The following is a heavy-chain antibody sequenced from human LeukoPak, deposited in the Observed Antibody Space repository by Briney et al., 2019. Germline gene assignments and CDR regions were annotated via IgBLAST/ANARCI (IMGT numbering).Heavy chain of an antibody. V-gene: IGHV3-7*01. CDR3: ARLDEAFDN. CDR1: GFSFSRYW. CDR2: IKFDGNEK. Sequence: GGSLRLSCTASGFSFSRYWLSWVRQAPGKGLEWVANIKFDGNEKYYVDSVKGRFSISRDNAKNSLYLQMNSLRAEDTAIYYCARLDEAFDNWGQGTLVTVSS. D-gene: IGHD5-24*01. J-gene: IGHJ4*02.